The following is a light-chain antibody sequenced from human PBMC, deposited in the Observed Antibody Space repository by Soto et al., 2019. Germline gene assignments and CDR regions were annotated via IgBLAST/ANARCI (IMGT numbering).Light chain of an antibody. CDR3: AAWEDSLNGYVV. V-gene: IGLV1-44*01. Sequence: QSVLTQPPSASGTPGQRVTISCSGSSSNIGSNTVNWYQQLPGTAPKLLIYSNNQRPSGVPDRCSGSRSGTSASLAISGLQSEDEADYYCAAWEDSLNGYVVFGGGTKVTVL. CDR1: SSNIGSNT. J-gene: IGLJ2*01. CDR2: SNN.